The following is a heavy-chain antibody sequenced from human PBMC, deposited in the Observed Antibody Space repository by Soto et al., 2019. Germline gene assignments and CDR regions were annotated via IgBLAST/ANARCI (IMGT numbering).Heavy chain of an antibody. CDR3: ARMTTVYLFDY. V-gene: IGHV1-8*02. CDR2: MNPNTGNT. J-gene: IGHJ4*02. CDR1: GYAFTDFD. Sequence: ASVKVSCKASGYAFTDFDINWVRQATGQGLEWMGWMNPNTGNTRYAQKLQGRLIMTRDTSKNQFSLKLSSVTAADTAVYYCARMTTVYLFDYWGQGTLVTVSS. D-gene: IGHD4-17*01.